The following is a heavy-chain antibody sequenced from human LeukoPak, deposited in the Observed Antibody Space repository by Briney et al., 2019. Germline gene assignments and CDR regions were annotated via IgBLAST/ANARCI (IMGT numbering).Heavy chain of an antibody. D-gene: IGHD3-10*01. CDR3: ARTLPPLLGAFDI. V-gene: IGHV4-59*08. CDR2: IYDSGST. Sequence: PSETLSLTCTVSGGSISSFYWNWVRQPPGKGLEWIGYIYDSGSTNYNPSLKSRVTMSIDTSKNQFSLELTSVTAADTAVYYCARTLPPLLGAFDIWGHGTMVTVSS. J-gene: IGHJ3*02. CDR1: GGSISSFY.